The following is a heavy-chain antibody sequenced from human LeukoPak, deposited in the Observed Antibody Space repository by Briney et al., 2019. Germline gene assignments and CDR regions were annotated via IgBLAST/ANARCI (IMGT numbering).Heavy chain of an antibody. D-gene: IGHD2-2*01. J-gene: IGHJ4*02. CDR3: AKVRDIVVVPAFDY. CDR1: GFTFSSYA. CDR2: ISGSGGST. V-gene: IGHV3-23*01. Sequence: PGGTLRLSCAASGFTFSSYAMSWVRQAPGKGLEWVSAISGSGGSTYYADSVKGRFTISRDNSKNTLYLQMNSLRAEDTAVYYCAKVRDIVVVPAFDYRGQGTLVTVSS.